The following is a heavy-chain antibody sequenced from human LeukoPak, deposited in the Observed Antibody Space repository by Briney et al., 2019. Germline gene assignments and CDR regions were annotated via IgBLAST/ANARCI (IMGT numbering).Heavy chain of an antibody. CDR3: ARYGNIVVVPAAIGRDAFDI. V-gene: IGHV4-59*08. CDR2: IYYSGST. CDR1: GGSISSYY. J-gene: IGHJ3*02. D-gene: IGHD2-2*01. Sequence: SETLSLTCTVSGGSISSYYWSWIRQPPGKGLGWIGYIYYSGSTNYNPSLKGRVTISVDTSKNQFSLKLSSVTAADTAVYYCARYGNIVVVPAAIGRDAFDIWGQGTMVTVSS.